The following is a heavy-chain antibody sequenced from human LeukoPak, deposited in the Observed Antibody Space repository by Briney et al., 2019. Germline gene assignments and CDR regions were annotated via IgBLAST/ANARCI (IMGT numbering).Heavy chain of an antibody. V-gene: IGHV4-59*01. CDR3: ARETMLAGFASGLGFNY. CDR1: GASISSWY. D-gene: IGHD6-19*01. CDR2: IHGSGNT. J-gene: IGHJ4*02. Sequence: SDTLSLTCTVSGASISSWYWSWIRQPPGKGLEWIGNIHGSGNTHYNPSLKSRLSMSLDTSRNQFSLNLTSVTAADTATYYCARETMLAGFASGLGFNYWGQGILVIVSS.